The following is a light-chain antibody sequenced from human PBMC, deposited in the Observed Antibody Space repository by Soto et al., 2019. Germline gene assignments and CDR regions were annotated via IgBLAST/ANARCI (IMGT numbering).Light chain of an antibody. J-gene: IGKJ1*01. CDR3: QQSYSTPQT. Sequence: DIQMTQSPSSLSASVGDRVTITCRASQSISSYLNWYQQKPGKAPKLLIYAASSLQSGVPSRLSGSGSGTDFTLTNSSLQPEDFATYYCQQSYSTPQTFGQGTKVDIK. CDR1: QSISSY. V-gene: IGKV1-39*01. CDR2: AAS.